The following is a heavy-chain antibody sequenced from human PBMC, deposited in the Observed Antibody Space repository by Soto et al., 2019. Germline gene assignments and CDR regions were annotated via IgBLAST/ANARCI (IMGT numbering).Heavy chain of an antibody. CDR3: AREGFYDSSGYLRYYFDY. Sequence: QVQLVQSGAEVKKPGSSVKVSCKASGGTFSSYAISWVRQAPGQRLEWMGGIIPIFGTANYAQTFQGRVTITADDSTSTAYLELSSLRSEDTAVYYCAREGFYDSSGYLRYYFDYWGQGTLVTVSS. D-gene: IGHD3-22*01. J-gene: IGHJ4*02. CDR1: GGTFSSYA. CDR2: IIPIFGTA. V-gene: IGHV1-69*01.